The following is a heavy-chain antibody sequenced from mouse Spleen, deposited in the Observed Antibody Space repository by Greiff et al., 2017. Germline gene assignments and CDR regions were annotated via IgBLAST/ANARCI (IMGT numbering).Heavy chain of an antibody. CDR1: GFNIKDYY. CDR3: ARACYRYYEAWFAY. CDR2: FYPENGST. D-gene: IGHD2-14*01. Sequence: EVQLQQSGAELVRPGALVKLSCKASGFNIKDYYMHWVKQRPEQGLEWIGWFYPENGSTIYDQKFQGKASFTADTSSNTAYLQRSSLTSEDTAVYYGARACYRYYEAWFAYWGQGTLVTVSA. J-gene: IGHJ3*01. V-gene: IGHV14-1*02.